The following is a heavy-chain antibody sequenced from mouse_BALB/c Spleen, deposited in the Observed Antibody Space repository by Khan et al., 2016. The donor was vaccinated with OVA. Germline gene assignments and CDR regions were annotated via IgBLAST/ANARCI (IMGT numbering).Heavy chain of an antibody. CDR2: ISYSGST. CDR1: GYSITSDYA. V-gene: IGHV3-2*02. Sequence: VQLQQSGPGLVKPSQSLSLTCTVTGYSITSDYAWNWIRQFPGNKLEWMGYISYSGSTSYNPSLKSRISITRDTSKNQFFLQLNSVTTEDTATYYCARGWDFDYWGQGTTLTGSS. CDR3: ARGWDFDY. J-gene: IGHJ2*01.